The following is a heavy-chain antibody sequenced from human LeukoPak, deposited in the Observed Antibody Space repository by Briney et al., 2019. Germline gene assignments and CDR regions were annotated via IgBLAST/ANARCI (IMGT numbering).Heavy chain of an antibody. CDR2: ISSSSSYI. CDR3: ASLGYCSSTSCYTSGRYYYYMDV. V-gene: IGHV3-21*01. J-gene: IGHJ6*03. Sequence: GGSLRLSCAASGFTFSSYSMNWVRQAPGKGLEWVSSISSSSSYIYYADSVKGRFTISRDNAKNSLYLQVNSLRAEDTAVYYCASLGYCSSTSCYTSGRYYYYMDVWGKGTTVTVSS. D-gene: IGHD2-2*02. CDR1: GFTFSSYS.